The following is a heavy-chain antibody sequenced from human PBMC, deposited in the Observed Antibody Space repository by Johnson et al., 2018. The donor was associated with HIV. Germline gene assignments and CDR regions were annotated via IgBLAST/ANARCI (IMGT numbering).Heavy chain of an antibody. CDR1: GFTVSSNY. Sequence: VQLVESGGGLVQPGGSLRLPCAASGFTVSSNYMSWVRQAPGKGLEWVANIKQDGSEKYYVDSVKGRFTISRDNAKNSLYLQMNSLRAEDTAIYYCAKDWADQDAFDIWGQGTLVTVSS. CDR2: IKQDGSEK. D-gene: IGHD3-16*01. CDR3: AKDWADQDAFDI. J-gene: IGHJ3*02. V-gene: IGHV3-7*03.